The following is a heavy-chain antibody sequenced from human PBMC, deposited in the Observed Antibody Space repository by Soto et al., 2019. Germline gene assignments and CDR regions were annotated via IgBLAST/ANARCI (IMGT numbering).Heavy chain of an antibody. Sequence: GGSLRLSCAASGFTFDDYAMHWVRQAPGKGLEWVSGISWNSGSIGYADSVKGRFTISRDNAKNSLYLQMNSLRAEDTALYYCAKGDGSQIGPAFDIWGQGTMVTVSS. CDR2: ISWNSGSI. V-gene: IGHV3-9*01. CDR1: GFTFDDYA. J-gene: IGHJ3*02. D-gene: IGHD5-12*01. CDR3: AKGDGSQIGPAFDI.